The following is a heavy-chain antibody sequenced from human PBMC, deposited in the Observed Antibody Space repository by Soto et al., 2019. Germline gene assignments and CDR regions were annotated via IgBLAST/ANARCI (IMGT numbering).Heavy chain of an antibody. CDR1: GYSFTSYW. J-gene: IGHJ6*02. CDR3: ATTVTTTQSYYYYGMDV. CDR2: IYPGDSDT. Sequence: GESLKISCKGSGYSFTSYWIGWVRQMPGKGLEWMGIIYPGDSDTRYSPSFQGQVTISADKSISTAYLQWSSLKASDTAMYYCATTVTTTQSYYYYGMDVWGQGTTVTVSS. D-gene: IGHD4-4*01. V-gene: IGHV5-51*01.